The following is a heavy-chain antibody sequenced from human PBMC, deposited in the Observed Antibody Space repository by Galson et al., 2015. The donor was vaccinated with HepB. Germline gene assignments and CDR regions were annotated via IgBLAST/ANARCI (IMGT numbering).Heavy chain of an antibody. V-gene: IGHV4-61*02. CDR1: GGSISSGSYY. J-gene: IGHJ4*02. CDR2: IYTSGST. CDR3: ARVSGSSWYFDY. D-gene: IGHD6-13*01. Sequence: TLSLTCTVSGGSISSGSYYWSWIRQPAGKGLEWIGRIYTSGSTNYNPSLKSRVTMSVDTSKNQFSLKLSSVTAADTAVYYCARVSGSSWYFDYWGQGTLVTVSS.